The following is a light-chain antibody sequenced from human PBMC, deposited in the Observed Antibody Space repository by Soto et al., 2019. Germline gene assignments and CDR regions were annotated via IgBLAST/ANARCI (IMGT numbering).Light chain of an antibody. J-gene: IGLJ1*01. CDR1: RSNIWPTYD. CDR3: QSYDSSLRGYV. CDR2: ANT. Sequence: QAVLTQPPSVSWSPGQRVTISCTGSRSNIWPTYDVHWYQQLPGTAPKLLIYANTNRPSGVPDRFSGSKSGTSASLAITGLQAEDEADYYCQSYDSSLRGYVFGTGTKVTVL. V-gene: IGLV1-40*01.